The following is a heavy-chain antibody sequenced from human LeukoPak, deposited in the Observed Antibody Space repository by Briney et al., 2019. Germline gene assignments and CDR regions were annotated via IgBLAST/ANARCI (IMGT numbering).Heavy chain of an antibody. D-gene: IGHD5-24*01. Sequence: GGSLRLSCAASGFTFSSYAMSWVRQAPGKGLEWVSAISGSGGSTYYADSVKGRFTISRDNSKNTLYLQMNSLRAEDAAVYYCAKRPYGNGYNEFDYWGQGTLVTVSS. CDR3: AKRPYGNGYNEFDY. V-gene: IGHV3-23*01. CDR2: ISGSGGST. J-gene: IGHJ4*02. CDR1: GFTFSSYA.